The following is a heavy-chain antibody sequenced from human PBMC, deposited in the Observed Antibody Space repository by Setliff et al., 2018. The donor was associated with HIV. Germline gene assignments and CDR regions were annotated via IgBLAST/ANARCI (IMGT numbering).Heavy chain of an antibody. J-gene: IGHJ4*02. V-gene: IGHV3-7*05. D-gene: IGHD1-26*01. CDR2: IKQDGSEK. CDR1: GLTFSTYW. CDR3: ATDCAVVGGTGSLDS. Sequence: QPGGSLRLSCAASGLTFSTYWMSWVRQAPGKGLEWVANIKQDGSEKNYMDSVKGRFTISRDNAKNSLYLQMNSLRVEDTAVYYCATDCAVVGGTGSLDSWGQGTLVTVSS.